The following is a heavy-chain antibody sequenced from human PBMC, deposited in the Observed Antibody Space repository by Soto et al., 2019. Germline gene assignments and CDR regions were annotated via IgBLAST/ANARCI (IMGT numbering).Heavy chain of an antibody. D-gene: IGHD1-7*01. Sequence: HPGGSLRLSCAASGFTFSSYAMSWVRQAPGKGLEWVSVICYDGSSTYYADSVKGRFTISRDNSKNTLYLQMNSLRAEDTAVYYCARDNNWNYLGEFDYWGQGTLVTVSS. V-gene: IGHV3-23*01. CDR3: ARDNNWNYLGEFDY. CDR2: ICYDGSST. J-gene: IGHJ4*02. CDR1: GFTFSSYA.